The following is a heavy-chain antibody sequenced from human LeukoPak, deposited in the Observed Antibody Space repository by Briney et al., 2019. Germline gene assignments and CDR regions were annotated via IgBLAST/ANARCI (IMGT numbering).Heavy chain of an antibody. Sequence: GGSLRLSCAASGFTFSSYSMNWVRQAPGKGLEWVSSISSSSSYIYYADSVKGRFTISRDNAKNSLYLQMNSLRAEDTAVYYCARDIVVVPAAMSDYWGQGTLVTVSS. D-gene: IGHD2-2*01. CDR3: ARDIVVVPAAMSDY. CDR2: ISSSSSYI. CDR1: GFTFSSYS. J-gene: IGHJ4*02. V-gene: IGHV3-21*01.